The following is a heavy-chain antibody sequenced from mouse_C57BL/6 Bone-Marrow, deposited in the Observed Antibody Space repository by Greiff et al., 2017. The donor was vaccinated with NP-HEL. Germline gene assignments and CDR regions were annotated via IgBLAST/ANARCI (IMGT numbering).Heavy chain of an antibody. CDR2: IYPGDGDT. CDR1: GYAFSSYW. CDR3: ARGLYDGYYFDY. J-gene: IGHJ2*01. D-gene: IGHD2-3*01. V-gene: IGHV1-80*01. Sequence: QVQLQQSGAELVKPGASVKISCKASGYAFSSYWMNWVKQRPGKGLEWIGQIYPGDGDTNYNGKFKGKATLTADKSSSTAYMQLSSLTSEDSAVYFCARGLYDGYYFDYWGQGTTLTVSS.